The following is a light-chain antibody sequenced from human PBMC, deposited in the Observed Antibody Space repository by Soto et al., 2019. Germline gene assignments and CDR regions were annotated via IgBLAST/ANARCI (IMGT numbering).Light chain of an antibody. J-gene: IGKJ4*01. Sequence: DIQLTQSPSFLSASVGDTVTITCRASQAISTSLAWYRQKSGMAPKLLVYAASTLHSGVPSRFSGDGSGTDFTLTITGLQPEDFATYSCQQVNGYPFTFGGGTKVEIK. CDR3: QQVNGYPFT. CDR1: QAISTS. V-gene: IGKV1-9*01. CDR2: AAS.